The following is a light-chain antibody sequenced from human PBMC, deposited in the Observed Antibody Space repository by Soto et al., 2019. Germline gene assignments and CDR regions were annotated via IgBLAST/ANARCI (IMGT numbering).Light chain of an antibody. CDR1: SSDVGSYDY. Sequence: QSALIQPPSVSGSPGQSVTISCTGTSSDVGSYDYVSWYQQHPGTVPKPMIYNVNTQPSGVPDRFSGSKSGNTASLTVSGLQAEDEADYYCSSYAGSNNVVFGGGTQLTVL. CDR3: SSYAGSNNVV. CDR2: NVN. J-gene: IGLJ2*01. V-gene: IGLV2-8*01.